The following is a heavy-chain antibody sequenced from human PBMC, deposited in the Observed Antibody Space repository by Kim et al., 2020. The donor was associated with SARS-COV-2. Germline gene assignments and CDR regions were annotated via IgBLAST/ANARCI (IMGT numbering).Heavy chain of an antibody. CDR3: STPLGGYYDTSGHLV. J-gene: IGHJ1*01. CDR2: IKSQADGATA. CDR1: GLTFTNAW. D-gene: IGHD3-16*01. V-gene: IGHV3-15*01. Sequence: GGSLRLSCAVSGLTFTNAWMTWVRQAPGKGLEWVGRIKSQADGATADYGASVKGRFIISRDDSKNTLYLEMNSLKTEDTAVYFCSTPLGGYYDTSGHLVWGQGPLVTVSS.